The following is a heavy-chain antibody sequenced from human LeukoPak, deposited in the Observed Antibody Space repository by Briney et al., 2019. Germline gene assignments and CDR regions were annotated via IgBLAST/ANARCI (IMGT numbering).Heavy chain of an antibody. Sequence: KPSETLSLTCTVSGGSISSSSYYWGWIRQPPGKGLEWIGSIYYSGSTYYNPSLKSRVTISVDTSKNQFSLKLGSVTAADTAVYYCASPTTMTTAIEYWGQGTLVTVSS. D-gene: IGHD4-17*01. J-gene: IGHJ4*02. CDR1: GGSISSSSYY. CDR3: ASPTTMTTAIEY. CDR2: IYYSGST. V-gene: IGHV4-39*01.